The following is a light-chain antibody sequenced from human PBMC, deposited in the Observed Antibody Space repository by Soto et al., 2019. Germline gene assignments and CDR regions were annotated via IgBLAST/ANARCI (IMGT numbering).Light chain of an antibody. J-gene: IGKJ2*01. CDR2: AAS. V-gene: IGKV1-9*01. CDR3: QQLKTYPRT. CDR1: QDISSF. Sequence: DIQLTQSPSVLSASVGDRVTITCRASQDISSFLAWYQQKAGKAPKLLIFAASTLQSGVPSRFSGSGSGTEFTLTISSLQPEDFATYYCQQLKTYPRTFGQGTKLEI.